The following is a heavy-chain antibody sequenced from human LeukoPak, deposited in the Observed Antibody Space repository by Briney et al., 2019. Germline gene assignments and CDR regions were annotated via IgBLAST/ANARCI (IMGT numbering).Heavy chain of an antibody. J-gene: IGHJ4*02. D-gene: IGHD1-26*01. CDR3: AKDRVPDGMWEIDS. CDR2: ITGNGGMI. V-gene: IGHV3-23*01. CDR1: GFTFRTYA. Sequence: GGSLRLSCAGSGFTFRTYAMDWVRHVPGKGLERVAGITGNGGMIRYADSVKGRFTISRDNSKNTLYLQMNSLRVEDTAVYYCAKDRVPDGMWEIDSWGQGAPVTVSS.